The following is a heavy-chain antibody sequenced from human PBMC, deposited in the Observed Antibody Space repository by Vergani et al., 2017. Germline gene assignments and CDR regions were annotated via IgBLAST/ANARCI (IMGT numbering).Heavy chain of an antibody. CDR2: IIPVLGKT. V-gene: IGHV1-69*08. CDR1: GATFRSNT. D-gene: IGHD2-21*02. CDR3: ARDPRGYGGDPEDYYYGMDV. Sequence: QVQLVQSGAEVKKPGSSVKVSCKASGATFRSNTISWVRQVPGQGLEWMGRIIPVLGKTKYARDFQGRLTITADTSTSTAYMELTSLRSQDTAVYYCARDPRGYGGDPEDYYYGMDVRGQGTTVTVSS. J-gene: IGHJ6*02.